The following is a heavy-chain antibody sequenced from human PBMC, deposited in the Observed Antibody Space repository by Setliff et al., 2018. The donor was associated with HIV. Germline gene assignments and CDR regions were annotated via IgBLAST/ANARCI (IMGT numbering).Heavy chain of an antibody. Sequence: SVKVSCKASGGTFSSFAISWVRQAPGQGLEWMGGIIPIFGTSNYAQSFQGRVSITADASTSTAYMELSSLRSEDTAVYYCARDNYYDSSGAIGYWGQGTLVTVSS. D-gene: IGHD3-22*01. CDR1: GGTFSSFA. CDR2: IIPIFGTS. CDR3: ARDNYYDSSGAIGY. V-gene: IGHV1-69*13. J-gene: IGHJ4*02.